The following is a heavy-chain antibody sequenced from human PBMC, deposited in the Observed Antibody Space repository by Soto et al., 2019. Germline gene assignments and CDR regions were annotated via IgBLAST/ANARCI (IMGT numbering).Heavy chain of an antibody. CDR2: ISAHNGNT. V-gene: IGHV1-18*01. CDR1: GYAFTTSG. D-gene: IGHD1-1*01. CDR3: ARGRYGDY. J-gene: IGHJ4*02. Sequence: QVHLVQSGAEVKKPGASVKVSCQASGYAFTTSGTTWVRQAPGQGLEWMGWISAHNGNTNYAQKLQGRVTVTRDTSTSTAYMELRSLRSDDTAVYYCARGRYGDYWGQGALVTVSS.